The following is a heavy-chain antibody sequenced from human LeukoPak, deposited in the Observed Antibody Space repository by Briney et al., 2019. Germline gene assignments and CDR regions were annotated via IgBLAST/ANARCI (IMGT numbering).Heavy chain of an antibody. CDR2: ISGSGGGSST. CDR3: AKSGYNRFDY. J-gene: IGHJ4*02. CDR1: GFTFSSSA. Sequence: GGSLRLSCATSGFTFSSSAMSWVRQAPGKGLEWVSGISGSGGGSSTYYADSVKGRFTISRDNSKNTLYVRMNSLRAEDTAVYYCAKSGYNRFDYWGQGTLVTVSS. D-gene: IGHD5-24*01. V-gene: IGHV3-23*01.